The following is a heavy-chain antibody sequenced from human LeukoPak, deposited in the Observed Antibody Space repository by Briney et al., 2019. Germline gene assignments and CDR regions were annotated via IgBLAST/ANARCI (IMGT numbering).Heavy chain of an antibody. Sequence: SVKVSCKASGGTFSSYAISWVRQAPGQGLEWMGGIIPIFGTANYAQKFQGRVTITADESTSTAYMELSSLRSEDTAVYYCARGETTVTFYYYYYYMDVWGKGTTVTVSS. CDR2: IIPIFGTA. CDR3: ARGETTVTFYYYYYYMDV. V-gene: IGHV1-69*13. D-gene: IGHD4-11*01. CDR1: GGTFSSYA. J-gene: IGHJ6*03.